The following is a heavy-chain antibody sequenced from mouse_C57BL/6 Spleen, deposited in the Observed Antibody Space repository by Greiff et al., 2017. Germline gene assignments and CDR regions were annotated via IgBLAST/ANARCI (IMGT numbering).Heavy chain of an antibody. CDR3: TRGAYYYGSSPYYFDY. CDR2: IDPETGGT. J-gene: IGHJ2*01. V-gene: IGHV1-15*01. Sequence: VKLQQSGAELVRPGASVTLSCKASGYTFTDYEMHWVKQTPVHGLEWIGAIDPETGGTAYNQKFKGKAILTADKSSSTAYMELRSLTSEDSAVYYCTRGAYYYGSSPYYFDYWGQGTTLTVSS. D-gene: IGHD1-1*01. CDR1: GYTFTDYE.